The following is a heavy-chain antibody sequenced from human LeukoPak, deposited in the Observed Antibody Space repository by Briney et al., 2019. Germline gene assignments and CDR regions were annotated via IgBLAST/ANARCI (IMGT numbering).Heavy chain of an antibody. CDR2: IGDSGGGT. Sequence: PGGSLRLSCAASGFTFGSYVMSWVRQAPGKGLEWVSAIGDSGGGTYYADSVKGRFTISRDNSKNTLYLQMNSLRAEDTAVYYCARPRDGYNLLDYWGQGTLVTVSS. J-gene: IGHJ4*02. CDR3: ARPRDGYNLLDY. D-gene: IGHD5-24*01. CDR1: GFTFGSYV. V-gene: IGHV3-23*01.